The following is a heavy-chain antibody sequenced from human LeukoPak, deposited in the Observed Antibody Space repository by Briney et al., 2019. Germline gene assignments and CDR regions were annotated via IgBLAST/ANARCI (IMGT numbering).Heavy chain of an antibody. J-gene: IGHJ6*03. CDR1: GGSISSGSYY. D-gene: IGHD3-22*01. V-gene: IGHV4-61*02. Sequence: SQTLSLTCTVSGGSISSGSYYWSWIRQPAGKGLEWIGRIYTSGSTNYNPSLKSRVTISVDTSKNQFSLKLSPVTAADTAVYYCARDLYDSSGYTFGYYYYMDVWGKGTTVTVSS. CDR3: ARDLYDSSGYTFGYYYYMDV. CDR2: IYTSGST.